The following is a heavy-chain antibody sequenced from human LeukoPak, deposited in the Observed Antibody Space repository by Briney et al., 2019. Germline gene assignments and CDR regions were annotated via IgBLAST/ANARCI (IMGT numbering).Heavy chain of an antibody. CDR3: ASRRGDY. D-gene: IGHD3-10*01. V-gene: IGHV3-7*01. CDR2: IKQDGSEK. Sequence: GGSLRLSWAASGFTLSSYWMSWVRQAPGKGLEWVANIKQDGSEKYYVDSVKGRFTISRDNAKNSLYLEMNSLRAEDTAVYYCASRRGDYWGQGTLVTVSS. CDR1: GFTLSSYW. J-gene: IGHJ4*02.